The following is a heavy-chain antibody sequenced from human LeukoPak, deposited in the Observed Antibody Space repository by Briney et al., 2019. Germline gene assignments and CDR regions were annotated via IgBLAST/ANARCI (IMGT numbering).Heavy chain of an antibody. CDR2: IYPGDSDT. J-gene: IGHJ2*01. CDR1: GYSFTSYW. V-gene: IGHV5-51*01. D-gene: IGHD6-19*01. Sequence: GESLKISCKGSGYSFTSYWIGWARQMPGKGLEWMGIIYPGDSDTRYSPSFQGQVTISADKSISTAYLQWSSLKASDTAMYYCARSIAVAGTNPNWYFDLWGRGTLVTVSS. CDR3: ARSIAVAGTNPNWYFDL.